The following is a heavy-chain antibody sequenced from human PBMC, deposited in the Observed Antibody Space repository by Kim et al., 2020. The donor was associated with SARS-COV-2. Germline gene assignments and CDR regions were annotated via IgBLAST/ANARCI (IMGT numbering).Heavy chain of an antibody. Sequence: SNKYYADSVKGRFTISRDNSKNTLYLQMNSLRAEDTAVYYCARGSGSQFDPWGQGTLVTVSS. CDR3: ARGSGSQFDP. V-gene: IGHV3-30-3*01. D-gene: IGHD1-26*01. CDR2: SNK. J-gene: IGHJ5*02.